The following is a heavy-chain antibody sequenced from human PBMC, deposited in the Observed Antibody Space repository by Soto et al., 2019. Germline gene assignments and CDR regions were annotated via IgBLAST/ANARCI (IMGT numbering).Heavy chain of an antibody. D-gene: IGHD2-15*01. Sequence: QVQLVESGGGVVQPGRSLRLSCAASGFTFSSYGMHWVRQAPGKGLEWVAVIWYDGSNKYYADSVKGRFTISRDNSKNTLYLQMNSLRADDTAVYYCARDLSGYCSGGSCYDYFDYWGQGTLVTVSS. V-gene: IGHV3-33*01. CDR3: ARDLSGYCSGGSCYDYFDY. CDR1: GFTFSSYG. CDR2: IWYDGSNK. J-gene: IGHJ4*02.